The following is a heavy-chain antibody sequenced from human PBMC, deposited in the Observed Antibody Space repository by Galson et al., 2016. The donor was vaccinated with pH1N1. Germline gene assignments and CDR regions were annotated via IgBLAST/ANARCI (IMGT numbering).Heavy chain of an antibody. CDR2: FIPMIDLT. CDR3: ARVRSHSAMSGTFLF. J-gene: IGHJ1*01. D-gene: IGHD3-10*01. V-gene: IGHV1-69*02. CDR1: GGTFVSYS. Sequence: SVKVSCKVSGGTFVSYSINWVRQAPGQGLEWMGRFIPMIDLTTYAPRFQGRVSITADKSTGTDYMELSSLRSDDTAIYYCARVRSHSAMSGTFLFWGQGTLVTVSS.